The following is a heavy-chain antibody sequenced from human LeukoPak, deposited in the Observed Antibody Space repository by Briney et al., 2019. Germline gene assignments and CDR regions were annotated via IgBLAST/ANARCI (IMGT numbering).Heavy chain of an antibody. J-gene: IGHJ4*02. V-gene: IGHV3-23*01. CDR1: GFTFGNYA. CDR3: AKEGFLEWFLFDY. D-gene: IGHD3-3*01. CDR2: FSGSGDST. Sequence: GGSLRLSCAASGFTFGNYAMTWVRRAPGKGLEWVSTFSGSGDSTYYADSVKGRFTISRDNSKNTLYLQMNSLRAEDTAVYYCAKEGFLEWFLFDYWGQGTLVTVSS.